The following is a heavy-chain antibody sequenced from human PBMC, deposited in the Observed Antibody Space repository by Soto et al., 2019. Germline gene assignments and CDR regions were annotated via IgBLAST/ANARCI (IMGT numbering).Heavy chain of an antibody. CDR1: GGSISSSSYY. J-gene: IGHJ6*03. D-gene: IGHD1-1*01. CDR3: ARRGLERTKQHYYYYMDV. Sequence: NPSETLSLTCTVSGGSISSSSYYWGWIRQPPGKGLEWIGSIYYSGSTYYNPSLKSRVTISVDTSKNQFSLKLSSVTAADTAVYYCARRGLERTKQHYYYYMDVWGKGTTVTVSS. CDR2: IYYSGST. V-gene: IGHV4-39*01.